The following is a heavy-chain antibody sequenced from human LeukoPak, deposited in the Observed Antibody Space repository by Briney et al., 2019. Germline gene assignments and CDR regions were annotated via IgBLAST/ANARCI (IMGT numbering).Heavy chain of an antibody. V-gene: IGHV3-21*01. J-gene: IGHJ4*02. Sequence: GGSLRLSCAASGFTFSSYSMNWVRQAPGKGLEWVSSISSGSGHINYADSVRGRFTISRDNAKNSLYLQMNSLRAEDTAVYYCVRKVYSGSWQTTVAFDYWGQGTLVTLSS. CDR2: ISSGSGHI. CDR1: GFTFSSYS. D-gene: IGHD6-13*01. CDR3: VRKVYSGSWQTTVAFDY.